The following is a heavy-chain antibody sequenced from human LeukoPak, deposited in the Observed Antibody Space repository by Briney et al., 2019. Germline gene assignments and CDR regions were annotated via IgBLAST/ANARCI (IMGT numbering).Heavy chain of an antibody. Sequence: SETLSLTCTVSGGSISGDHWSWIRQPPGKGLEWIGYIYYSGNTNTNPSLKGRATISADTSKSQFSLKVTSVTAEDTAVYYCARLTGAYFDHWGQGTLVTVSS. J-gene: IGHJ4*02. CDR3: ARLTGAYFDH. CDR2: IYYSGNT. V-gene: IGHV4-59*01. D-gene: IGHD7-27*01. CDR1: GGSISGDH.